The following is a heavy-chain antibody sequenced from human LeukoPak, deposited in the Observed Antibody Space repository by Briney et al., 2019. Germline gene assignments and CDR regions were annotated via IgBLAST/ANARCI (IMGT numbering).Heavy chain of an antibody. CDR2: ISAYNGNT. CDR3: AREEVGYSYGASFDNWFDP. CDR1: GYTFTSYG. Sequence: ASVKVSCKASGYTFTSYGISWVRQAPGQGLEWMGWISAYNGNTNYAQKLQGRVTMTTDTSTSTAYMELRSLRSDDTAMYYCAREEVGYSYGASFDNWFDPWGQGTLVTVSS. D-gene: IGHD5-18*01. J-gene: IGHJ5*02. V-gene: IGHV1-18*01.